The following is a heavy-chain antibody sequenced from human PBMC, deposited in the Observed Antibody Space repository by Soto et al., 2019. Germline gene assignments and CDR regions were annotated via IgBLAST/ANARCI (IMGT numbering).Heavy chain of an antibody. CDR3: ARDRRGYSYGFFCLDY. V-gene: IGHV3-21*01. J-gene: IGHJ4*02. CDR2: ISSSSSYI. CDR1: GFTFSSYS. Sequence: EVQLVESGGGLVKPGGSLRLSCAASGFTFSSYSMNWVRQAPGKGLEWVSSISSSSSYIYYADSVKGRFTISRDNDKNSLYLQMNSLRAEDTAVYYCARDRRGYSYGFFCLDYWGQGTLVTVSS. D-gene: IGHD5-18*01.